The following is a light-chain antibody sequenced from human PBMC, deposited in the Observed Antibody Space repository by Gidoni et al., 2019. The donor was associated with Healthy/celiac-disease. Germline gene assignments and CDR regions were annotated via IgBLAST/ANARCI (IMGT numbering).Light chain of an antibody. J-gene: IGKJ1*01. V-gene: IGKV1-5*01. CDR2: DAS. Sequence: DFQMSQSPSTLSAFVGDRVTITCRASQSISSWLAWYQQKPGKAPKLLIYDASSRESGVPSRFSGSGSGTEFTLTISSLQPDDFATYYCQQYNSYPWTFGQGTKVEIK. CDR3: QQYNSYPWT. CDR1: QSISSW.